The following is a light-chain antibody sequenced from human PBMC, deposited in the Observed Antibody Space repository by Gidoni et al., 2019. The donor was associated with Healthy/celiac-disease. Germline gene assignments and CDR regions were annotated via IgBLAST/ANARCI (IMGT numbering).Light chain of an antibody. CDR3: QQYNSSLFT. Sequence: DIQMNTAPSNLSASVGDRVTTPCRARQISSSSLAWYQQKPGKAPKLLFYDASSLDSGVPSRFSGSGSGTDFPLTISSLHPDDFATYYCQQYNSSLFTFGQGTKLEIK. CDR2: DAS. V-gene: IGKV1-5*01. J-gene: IGKJ2*01. CDR1: QISSSS.